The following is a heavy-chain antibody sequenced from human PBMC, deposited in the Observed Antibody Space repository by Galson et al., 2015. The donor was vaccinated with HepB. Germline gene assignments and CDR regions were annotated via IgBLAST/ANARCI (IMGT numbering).Heavy chain of an antibody. J-gene: IGHJ4*02. CDR3: ARGKYYPDY. CDR1: GYTFTGYY. V-gene: IGHV1-2*06. Sequence: SVKVSCKASGYTFTGYYMHWVRQAPGQGPEWMGRNNLNSGGTNYAQKFQGRVTMTRDTSISTAYMEVSSLKSDDTAIYYCARGKYYPDYWGQGTLVTVSS. D-gene: IGHD2/OR15-2a*01. CDR2: NNLNSGGT.